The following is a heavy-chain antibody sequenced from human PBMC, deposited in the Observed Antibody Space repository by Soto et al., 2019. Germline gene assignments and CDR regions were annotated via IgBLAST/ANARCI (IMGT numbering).Heavy chain of an antibody. CDR1: GGSISSGDYY. D-gene: IGHD3-22*01. J-gene: IGHJ4*02. V-gene: IGHV4-30-4*01. CDR3: ARVRYDSSGYYFSDY. Sequence: SETLSLTCTVSGGSISSGDYYWSWIRQPPGKGLEWIGYIYYSGSTYYNPSLKSRVTISVDTSKNQFSLKLSSVTAADTAVYYCARVRYDSSGYYFSDYWGQGTLVTVS. CDR2: IYYSGST.